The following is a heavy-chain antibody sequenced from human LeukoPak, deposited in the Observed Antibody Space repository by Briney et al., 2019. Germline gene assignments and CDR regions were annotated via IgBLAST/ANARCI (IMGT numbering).Heavy chain of an antibody. J-gene: IGHJ4*02. D-gene: IGHD2-2*01. V-gene: IGHV3-23*01. CDR1: GFTFSSYA. CDR3: AKGRPCSGTSCYGSYFDF. Sequence: PEGSLRLSCAASGFTFSSYAMSWVRQAPGKGLEWVSVISGSGDSTYYADSVEGRFTISRDNSENTLYLQMNSLRAEDTAVYYCAKGRPCSGTSCYGSYFDFWGQGTLVTVSS. CDR2: ISGSGDST.